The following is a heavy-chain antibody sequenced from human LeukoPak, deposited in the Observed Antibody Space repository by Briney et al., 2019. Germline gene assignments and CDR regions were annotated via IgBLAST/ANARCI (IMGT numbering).Heavy chain of an antibody. CDR1: GYTFTNYP. V-gene: IGHV7-4-1*02. CDR2: INTNTGNP. CDR3: ARHQTGSWYLRSDFDY. Sequence: ASVKVSCKASGYTFTNYPMNWVRPGPGQGLQWMGWINTNTGNPTYAQGFTGRFVFSLDTSVSTAYLLISSLKAEDTAMYYCARHQTGSWYLRSDFDYWGQGTLVTVSS. D-gene: IGHD6-13*01. J-gene: IGHJ4*02.